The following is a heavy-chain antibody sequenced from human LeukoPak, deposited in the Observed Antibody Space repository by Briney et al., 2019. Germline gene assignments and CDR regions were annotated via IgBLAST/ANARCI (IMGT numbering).Heavy chain of an antibody. V-gene: IGHV3-48*01. J-gene: IGHJ4*02. CDR2: ISSSSSTI. CDR3: AREVSHCSSTSCSSDDY. D-gene: IGHD2-2*01. CDR1: GFTFSSYS. Sequence: PGGSLRLSCAASGFTFSSYSMNWVRQAPGKGLEWVSYISSSSSTIYYADSVKGRFTISRDNAKNSLYLQMNSLRAEDTAVYYCAREVSHCSSTSCSSDDYWGQGTLVTVSS.